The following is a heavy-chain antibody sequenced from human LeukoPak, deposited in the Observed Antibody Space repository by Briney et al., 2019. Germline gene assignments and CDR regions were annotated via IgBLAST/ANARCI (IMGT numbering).Heavy chain of an antibody. CDR3: AKNYYDSSGTPLDDAFDI. Sequence: GGSLRLSCSASGFTFSCYGMLGVRPAPRKELEWVSAISGSGGSTYYADSVRGRFTISRDNSKNTLYLQMNSLRAEDTGVYYCAKNYYDSSGTPLDDAFDIWGQGTMVTVSS. V-gene: IGHV3-23*01. J-gene: IGHJ3*02. D-gene: IGHD3-22*01. CDR1: GFTFSCYG. CDR2: ISGSGGST.